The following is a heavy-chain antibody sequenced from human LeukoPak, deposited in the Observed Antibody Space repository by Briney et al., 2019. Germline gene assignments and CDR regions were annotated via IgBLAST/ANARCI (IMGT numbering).Heavy chain of an antibody. V-gene: IGHV4-4*07. J-gene: IGHJ5*02. CDR2: ISGSGTI. CDR1: GGSIHSY. CDR3: ARDSGTTGEVKFDP. D-gene: IGHD3-10*01. Sequence: SETLSLTCTVSGGSIHSYWSWMRQPAGKGLEWIGRISGSGTITYNPALQSRLTISIDTSTNQFSLKLMSVTAADTAVYYCARDSGTTGEVKFDPWGQGTLVTVSS.